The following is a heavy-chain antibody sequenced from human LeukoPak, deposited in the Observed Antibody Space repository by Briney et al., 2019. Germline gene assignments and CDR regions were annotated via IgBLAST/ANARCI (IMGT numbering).Heavy chain of an antibody. CDR2: ISISGSST. Sequence: GGSLRLSCAASGLTFNSYALSWVRQAPGKGLEWVSAISISGSSTYYAASVKGRFMISRDNSKNTLYLQMHSLRAEDTAVYSCAKGKKWELPLESWGLGTLVTVSS. J-gene: IGHJ4*02. CDR3: AKGKKWELPLES. CDR1: GLTFNSYA. D-gene: IGHD1-26*01. V-gene: IGHV3-23*01.